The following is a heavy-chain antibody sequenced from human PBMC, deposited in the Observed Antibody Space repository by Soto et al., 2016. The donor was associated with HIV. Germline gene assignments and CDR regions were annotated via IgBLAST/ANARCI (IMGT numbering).Heavy chain of an antibody. CDR2: IKSKSGGGTT. J-gene: IGHJ4*02. CDR1: GFTFSNAW. Sequence: EVQLVESGGGLVKPGGSLRLSCAASGFTFSNAWISWVRQAPGKGLEWVGRIKSKSGGGTTDYAAPVKGRFTISRDDSKNTLYVQMNSLKTEDTAVYYCTAPYYHDSSGYLTVDYWGQGTLVTVSS. CDR3: TAPYYHDSSGYLTVDY. V-gene: IGHV3-15*01. D-gene: IGHD3-22*01.